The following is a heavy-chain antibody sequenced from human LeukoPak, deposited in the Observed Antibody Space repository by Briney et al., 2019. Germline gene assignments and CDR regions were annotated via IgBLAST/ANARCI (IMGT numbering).Heavy chain of an antibody. CDR2: INWSGGST. J-gene: IGHJ3*02. V-gene: IGHV3-20*04. CDR3: ARDHDYEAAFDI. Sequence: GGTLRLSCAASGFTFDDYGMSWVRQAPGRGLEWVSGINWSGGSTGYADSVKGRFTISRDNAKNSLDLQMNSLRVEDTALYYCARDHDYEAAFDIWGQGTMVTVSS. D-gene: IGHD4-17*01. CDR1: GFTFDDYG.